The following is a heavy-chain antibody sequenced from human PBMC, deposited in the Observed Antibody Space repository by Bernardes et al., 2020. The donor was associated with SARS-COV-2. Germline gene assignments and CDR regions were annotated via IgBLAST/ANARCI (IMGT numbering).Heavy chain of an antibody. CDR2: IEKDGSVI. CDR1: GLSNYW. J-gene: IGHJ4*02. Sequence: GGSLRLSCVAPGLSNYWMHWVRQAPGKGLVLVSRIEKDGSVIDYADSVRGRFTIFRDNASDTLYLQMDSLTADDTAVYYCARDFGGPSDYWGQGTLVTVSS. V-gene: IGHV3-74*01. D-gene: IGHD2-15*01. CDR3: ARDFGGPSDY.